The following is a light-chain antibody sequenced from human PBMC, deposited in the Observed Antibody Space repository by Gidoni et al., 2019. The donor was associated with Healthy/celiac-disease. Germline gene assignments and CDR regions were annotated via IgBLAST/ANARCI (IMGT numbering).Light chain of an antibody. CDR2: DVS. CDR1: SSDVGGYNY. CDR3: CSYAGSYTFGV. Sequence: QSALTQPLSVSGSPGPSVTITCTGTSSDVGGYNYVSWYQPNPGKAPTLMIYDVSKRPSGVPDRFSGSRSGNTASLTISGLQAEDEADYYCCSYAGSYTFGVFGTGTKVTVL. J-gene: IGLJ1*01. V-gene: IGLV2-11*01.